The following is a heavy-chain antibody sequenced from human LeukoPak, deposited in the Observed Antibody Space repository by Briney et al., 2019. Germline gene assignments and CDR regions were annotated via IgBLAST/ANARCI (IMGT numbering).Heavy chain of an antibody. CDR2: IYYSGST. V-gene: IGHV4-39*01. D-gene: IGHD6-19*01. J-gene: IGHJ3*02. CDR1: GGSISSSSYY. CDR3: ARHYEYSSGWYYAFDI. Sequence: SETLSLTCTVSGGSISSSSYYWGWIRQPPGEGLEWIGSIYYSGSTYYNPSLKSRVTISVDTSKNQFSLKLSSVTAADTAVYYCARHYEYSSGWYYAFDIWGQGTMVTVSS.